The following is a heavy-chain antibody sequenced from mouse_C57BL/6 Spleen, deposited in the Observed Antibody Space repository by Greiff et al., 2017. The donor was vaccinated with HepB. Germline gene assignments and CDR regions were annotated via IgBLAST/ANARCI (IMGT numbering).Heavy chain of an antibody. CDR2: INYDGSST. V-gene: IGHV5-16*01. CDR3: ARVYYYGSSYGWYFDV. Sequence: DVKLVESEGGLVQPGRSMKLSCTASGFTFSDYYMAWVRQVPEKGLEWVANINYDGSSTYYLDSLKSRFIISRDNAKNILYLQMSSLKSEDTATYYCARVYYYGSSYGWYFDVWGTGTTVTVSS. CDR1: GFTFSDYY. D-gene: IGHD1-1*01. J-gene: IGHJ1*03.